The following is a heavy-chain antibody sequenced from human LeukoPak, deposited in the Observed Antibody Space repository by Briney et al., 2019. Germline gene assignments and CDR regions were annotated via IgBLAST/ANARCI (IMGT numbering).Heavy chain of an antibody. CDR3: ARDGGYSYGYGPTHFDY. V-gene: IGHV1-46*01. CDR1: GYTFTSNY. Sequence: ASVKVSCKAFGYTFTSNYMHWVRQAPGQGPEWMGVISPSGGSTTYAQKFQGRVTLTRDMSTSTDYLELSSLRSEDTAVYYCARDGGYSYGYGPTHFDYWGQGTLVTVSS. J-gene: IGHJ4*02. CDR2: ISPSGGST. D-gene: IGHD5-18*01.